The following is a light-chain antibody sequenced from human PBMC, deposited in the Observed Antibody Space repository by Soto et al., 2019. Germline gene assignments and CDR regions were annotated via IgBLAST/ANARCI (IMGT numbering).Light chain of an antibody. V-gene: IGKV1-39*01. CDR2: AAS. J-gene: IGKJ1*01. CDR1: QTIMTY. Sequence: TRSRTALSATVDDEVTITCRASQTIMTYLNWYQLKPGKPPRLLIYAASSLQSGVPSRFSGSGSGTDFTLTISSLQPEDFATYSCTQSYNSPQTSGRGTKVDI. CDR3: TQSYNSPQT.